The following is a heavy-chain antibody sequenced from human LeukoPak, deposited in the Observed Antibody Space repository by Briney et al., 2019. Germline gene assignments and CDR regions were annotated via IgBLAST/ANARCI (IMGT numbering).Heavy chain of an antibody. CDR1: GGTFSSYA. Sequence: ASVKVSCKASGGTFSSYAISWVRQAPGQGLEWMGRIIPILGIANYAQKFQGRVTITADKSTSTAYMELSSLRSEDTAVYYCARGSIAVAGTWDYWGQGTLVTVSS. D-gene: IGHD6-19*01. V-gene: IGHV1-69*04. CDR2: IIPILGIA. J-gene: IGHJ4*02. CDR3: ARGSIAVAGTWDY.